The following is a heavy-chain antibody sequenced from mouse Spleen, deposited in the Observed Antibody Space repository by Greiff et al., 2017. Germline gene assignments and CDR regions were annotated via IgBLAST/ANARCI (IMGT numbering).Heavy chain of an antibody. D-gene: IGHD4-1*01. CDR3: ARMNWDWYAMDY. J-gene: IGHJ4*01. V-gene: IGHV5-17*01. CDR1: GFTFSDYG. CDR2: ISSGSSTI. Sequence: EVKLMESGGGLVKPGGSLKLSCAASGFTFSDYGMHWVRQAPEKGLEWVAYISSGSSTIYYADTVKGRFTISRDNAKNTLFLQMTSLRSEDTAMYYCARMNWDWYAMDYWGQGTSVTVSS.